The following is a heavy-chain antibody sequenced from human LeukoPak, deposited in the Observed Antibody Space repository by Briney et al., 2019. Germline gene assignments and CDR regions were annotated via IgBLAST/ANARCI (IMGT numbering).Heavy chain of an antibody. CDR3: ARDLYYDSTGYQLDS. CDR1: GFTFSYYV. V-gene: IGHV3-21*01. CDR2: IGSSRSYI. Sequence: GGSLRLSCVASGFTFSYYVMNWVRQAPGKGLDWVSSIGSSRSYISYADSVKGRFTISRDNAKNSLYLQMNRLRAEDTAVYYCARDLYYDSTGYQLDSWPQGPVVTVSS. D-gene: IGHD3-22*01. J-gene: IGHJ4*02.